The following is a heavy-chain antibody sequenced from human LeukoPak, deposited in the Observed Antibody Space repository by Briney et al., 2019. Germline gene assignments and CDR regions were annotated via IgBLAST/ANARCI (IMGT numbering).Heavy chain of an antibody. CDR1: GGSISSYY. Sequence: SETLSLTCTVSGGSISSYYWSWIRQPPGKGLEWIGYIYYSGSTNYNPSLKSRVTISVDTSKNQFSLRLSSVTAADTAVYYCARDRRFYYGSGSSPGYFDYWGQGTLVTVSS. CDR3: ARDRRFYYGSGSSPGYFDY. D-gene: IGHD3-10*01. J-gene: IGHJ4*02. V-gene: IGHV4-59*01. CDR2: IYYSGST.